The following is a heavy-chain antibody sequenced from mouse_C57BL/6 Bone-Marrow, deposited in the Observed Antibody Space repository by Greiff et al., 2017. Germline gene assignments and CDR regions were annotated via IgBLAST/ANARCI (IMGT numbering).Heavy chain of an antibody. D-gene: IGHD1-1*01. J-gene: IGHJ3*01. CDR3: ASHYYGSSGAWFAY. Sequence: VKLMESGPGLVAPSQSLSITCTVSGFSLTSYGVDWVRQPPGQGLEWLGVIWGGGSTNYNSALMSRLSISKDNSKSQVFLKMNSLQTEDTAMYYCASHYYGSSGAWFAYWGQGTLVTVSA. CDR2: IWGGGST. CDR1: GFSLTSYG. V-gene: IGHV2-9*01.